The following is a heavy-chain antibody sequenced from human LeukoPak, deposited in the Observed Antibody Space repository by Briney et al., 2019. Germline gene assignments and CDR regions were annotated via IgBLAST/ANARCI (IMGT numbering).Heavy chain of an antibody. CDR2: MSGNGGST. D-gene: IGHD2-15*01. CDR1: GFTFSNYA. CDR3: VKVGCSGVSCYPYFDY. J-gene: IGHJ4*02. Sequence: PGGSLRLSCSASGFTFSNYAMHWVRQAPGKGLEYVSVMSGNGGSTYYADSVKGRFTISRDNSKNTLYLQMSSLRAEDTAVYYCVKVGCSGVSCYPYFDYWCQGTLVTVSS. V-gene: IGHV3-64D*06.